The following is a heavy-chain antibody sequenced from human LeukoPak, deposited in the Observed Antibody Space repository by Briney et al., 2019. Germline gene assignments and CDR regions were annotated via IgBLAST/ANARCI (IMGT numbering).Heavy chain of an antibody. D-gene: IGHD6-6*01. CDR2: IYYSGST. Sequence: SETLSLTCTVSGGSISSYYWSWIRQPPGKGLEWLGYIYYSGSTNYNPSLKSRVTISVDTSKNQFSLKLSSVTAADTAVYYCAGSPYSSSSEFDYWGQGTLVTVSS. V-gene: IGHV4-59*01. J-gene: IGHJ4*02. CDR1: GGSISSYY. CDR3: AGSPYSSSSEFDY.